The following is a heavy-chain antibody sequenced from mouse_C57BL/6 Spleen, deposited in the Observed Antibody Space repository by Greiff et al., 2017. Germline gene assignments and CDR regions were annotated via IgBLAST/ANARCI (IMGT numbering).Heavy chain of an antibody. D-gene: IGHD1-1*01. CDR1: GFTFSNYW. V-gene: IGHV6-3*01. CDR2: IRLKSDNYAT. CDR3: TDYGSSPFAY. Sequence: DVQLVESGGGLVQPGGSMKLSCVASGFTFSNYWMNWVRQSPEKGLEWVAQIRLKSDNYATHYAESVKGRFTISRDDSKSSVYLQMNNLRAEDTGIYYCTDYGSSPFAYWGQGTLVTVSA. J-gene: IGHJ3*01.